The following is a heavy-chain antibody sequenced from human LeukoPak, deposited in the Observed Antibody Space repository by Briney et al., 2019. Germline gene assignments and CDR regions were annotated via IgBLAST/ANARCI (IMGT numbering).Heavy chain of an antibody. Sequence: QSGGSLRLSCAASGFTGNWMQWVRQAPGKGLVWVSHINDAGSDTKYADSVKGRFTISRDNAKNTLYLQMNSLRAENTAVYYCVREYYGQLYWGQGTRVTVYS. V-gene: IGHV3-74*01. CDR3: VREYYGQLY. J-gene: IGHJ4*02. CDR1: GFTGNW. CDR2: INDAGSDT. D-gene: IGHD3-10*01.